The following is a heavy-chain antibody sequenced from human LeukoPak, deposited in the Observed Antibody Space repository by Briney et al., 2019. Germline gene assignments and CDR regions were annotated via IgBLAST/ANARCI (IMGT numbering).Heavy chain of an antibody. D-gene: IGHD1-20*01. CDR2: IYYSGST. CDR1: GGPISSYY. J-gene: IGHJ3*02. CDR3: ARGVTGTIIGAFDI. V-gene: IGHV4-59*01. Sequence: SETLSLTCTVSGGPISSYYWSWIRQPPGKGLEWIGYIYYSGSTNYNPSLKSRVTISVDTSKNQFSLKLSSVTAADTAVYYCARGVTGTIIGAFDIWGQGTMVTVSS.